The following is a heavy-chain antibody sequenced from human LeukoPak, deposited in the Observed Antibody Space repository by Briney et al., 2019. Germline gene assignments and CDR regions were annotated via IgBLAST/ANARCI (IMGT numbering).Heavy chain of an antibody. J-gene: IGHJ6*02. D-gene: IGHD3-16*01. CDR1: GFTFSGYA. CDR2: ISYDGSNK. CDR3: ARNQQLGGHSYYYYGMDV. Sequence: GRSLRLSCEASGFTFSGYALHWVRQAPGKGLEWVAVISYDGSNKYYTDSVKGRFTISRDNSKNTLYLQMNSLRADDTAIYYCARNQQLGGHSYYYYGMDVWGQGTTVTVSS. V-gene: IGHV3-30*04.